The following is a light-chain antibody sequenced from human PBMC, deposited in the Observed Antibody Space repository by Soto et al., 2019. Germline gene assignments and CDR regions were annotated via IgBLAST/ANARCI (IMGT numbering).Light chain of an antibody. V-gene: IGKV1-5*03. CDR3: QQYNSYSPT. Sequence: DIQMTQSPSTLSASVGDRVTITCRASQSISTLLSWYQQEPGKAPKLLIHKASSLQSGVPSRFSGSGSGTDFTLTISSLHPDDFATYYCQQYNSYSPTFGQGTKVDI. CDR2: KAS. J-gene: IGKJ1*01. CDR1: QSISTL.